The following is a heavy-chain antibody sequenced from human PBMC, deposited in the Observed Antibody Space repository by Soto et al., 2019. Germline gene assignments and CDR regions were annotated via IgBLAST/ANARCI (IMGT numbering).Heavy chain of an antibody. CDR3: AREGIAAAGDDY. Sequence: SETLSLTCTVSGGSVSSGSYYWSWIRQPPGKGLEWIGYIYYSGSTNYNPSLKSRVTISVDTSKNQFSLKLSSVTAADTAVYYCAREGIAAAGDDYWGQGTLVTVSS. CDR1: GGSVSSGSYY. CDR2: IYYSGST. D-gene: IGHD6-13*01. J-gene: IGHJ4*02. V-gene: IGHV4-61*01.